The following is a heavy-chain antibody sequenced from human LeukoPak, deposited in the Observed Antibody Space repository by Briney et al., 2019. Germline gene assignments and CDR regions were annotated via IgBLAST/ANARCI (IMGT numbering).Heavy chain of an antibody. CDR1: GFTFSIYA. D-gene: IGHD6-19*01. CDR2: ISYDGSNK. J-gene: IGHJ5*02. V-gene: IGHV3-30*04. CDR3: ARGGGSGWYNWFDP. Sequence: GRSLRLSCAASGFTFSIYAMHWVRQAPGKGLERVAVISYDGSNKYYADSVKGRFTISRDNSKNTLYLQMNSLRAEDTAVYYCARGGGSGWYNWFDPWGQGTLVTVSS.